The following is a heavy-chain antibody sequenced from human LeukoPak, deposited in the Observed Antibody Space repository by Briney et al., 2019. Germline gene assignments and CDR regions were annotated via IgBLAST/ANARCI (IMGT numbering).Heavy chain of an antibody. D-gene: IGHD3-22*01. V-gene: IGHV3-30-3*01. CDR3: AKGWSHYYDSSGYPSAYPDY. Sequence: GGSLRLSCVASRFTFTGFAMHWVRQAPGKGLEWVALISWDGSTKYYADSVKGRFTSSRDNSKNTLYLQMNSLRAEDTAVYYCAKGWSHYYDSSGYPSAYPDYWGQGTLVTVSS. J-gene: IGHJ4*02. CDR1: RFTFTGFA. CDR2: ISWDGSTK.